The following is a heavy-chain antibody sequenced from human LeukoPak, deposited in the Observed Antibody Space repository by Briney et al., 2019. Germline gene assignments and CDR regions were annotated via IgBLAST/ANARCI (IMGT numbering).Heavy chain of an antibody. CDR1: GGSISSSSYY. J-gene: IGHJ4*02. CDR3: ASNTGTVFDY. V-gene: IGHV4-61*01. CDR2: VYYSGST. Sequence: SETLSLTCTVSGGSISSSSYYWSWIRQPPGKGLEWIGYVYYSGSTEYNPSLRSRVTISLEMSKHQFSLNLTSVTAADTAVYYCASNTGTVFDYWGQGALVTVSS. D-gene: IGHD7-27*01.